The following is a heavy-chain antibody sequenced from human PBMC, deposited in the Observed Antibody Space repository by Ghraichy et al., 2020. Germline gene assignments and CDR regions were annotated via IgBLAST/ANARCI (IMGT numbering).Heavy chain of an antibody. D-gene: IGHD2-21*02. CDR2: IHHSGST. V-gene: IGHV4-4*02. Sequence: SETLSLTCAVSGGSISTDKWWTWVRQPPGKGLEWIGEIHHSGSTNYSPSLKSRVSLSVDRSKNHFSLKMTSVTAADTAVYYCARGGDWQFDYWGQGTLVTVSS. J-gene: IGHJ4*02. CDR3: ARGGDWQFDY. CDR1: GGSISTDKW.